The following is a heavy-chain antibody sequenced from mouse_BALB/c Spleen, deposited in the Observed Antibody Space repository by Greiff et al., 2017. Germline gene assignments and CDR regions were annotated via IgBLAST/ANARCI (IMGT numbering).Heavy chain of an antibody. CDR3: ARGYDGYYYLDY. Sequence: VKLQEPGPELVKPGASVKMSCKASGYTFTSYYIHWVKQRPGQGLERIGWIDPGDGSTKYNEKFKGKTTLTADKSSSTAYMLLSSLTSEDSALYFCARGYDGYYYLDYWGQGTTLTVSS. D-gene: IGHD2-3*01. CDR1: GYTFTSYY. J-gene: IGHJ2*01. V-gene: IGHV1S56*01. CDR2: IDPGDGST.